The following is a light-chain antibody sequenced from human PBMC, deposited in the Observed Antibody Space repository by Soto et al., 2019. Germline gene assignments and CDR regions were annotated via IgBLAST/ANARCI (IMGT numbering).Light chain of an antibody. J-gene: IGKJ5*01. CDR1: QSVSSSY. V-gene: IGKV3-20*01. CDR2: GAF. CDR3: QQYGSSPPVT. Sequence: EIVLTQSPSTLSLSPGERATLSCRASQSVSSSYLAWYQQKLGQAPRLLIYGAFNRATGIPDRFSGSGSGTDFTLTIRRLEPADFAVYYCQQYGSSPPVTFGQGTRLEIK.